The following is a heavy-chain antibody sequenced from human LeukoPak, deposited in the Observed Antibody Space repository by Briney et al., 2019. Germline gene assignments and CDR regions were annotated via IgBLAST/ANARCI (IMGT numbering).Heavy chain of an antibody. J-gene: IGHJ4*02. D-gene: IGHD4-17*01. CDR1: GFTFSSYA. CDR3: AKGTTVTTYSHFDY. Sequence: GGSLRLSCAASGFTFSSYAMHWVRQAPGKGLEWVAFVRYDGSNKYYADSVRGRFTIPRDNSKNTLYLQMNSLRAEDTAVYYCAKGTTVTTYSHFDYWGQGTLVTVSS. CDR2: VRYDGSNK. V-gene: IGHV3-30*02.